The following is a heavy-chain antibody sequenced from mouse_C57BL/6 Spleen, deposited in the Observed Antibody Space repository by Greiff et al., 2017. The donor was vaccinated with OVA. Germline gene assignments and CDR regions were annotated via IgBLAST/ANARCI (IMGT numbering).Heavy chain of an antibody. Sequence: EVQRVESGEGLVKPGGSLKLSCAASGFTFSSYAMSWVRQTPEKRLEWVAYISSGGDYIYYADTVKGRFTISRDNARNTLYLQMSSLKSEDTAMYYCTREGSGYAMDYWGQGTSVTVSS. D-gene: IGHD3-2*02. J-gene: IGHJ4*01. CDR1: GFTFSSYA. CDR2: ISSGGDYI. CDR3: TREGSGYAMDY. V-gene: IGHV5-9-1*02.